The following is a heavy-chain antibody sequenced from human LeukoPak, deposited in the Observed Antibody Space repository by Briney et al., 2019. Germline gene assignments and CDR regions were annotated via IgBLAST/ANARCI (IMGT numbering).Heavy chain of an antibody. CDR3: AKVEYSSSSHFDY. Sequence: GGSLRLSCAASGFTFSSYGMHWVRQAPGKGLEWVAFIRYDGSNKYYADSVKGRFTISRDNSKNTLYLQMNSLRAEDTAVYYCAKVEYSSSSHFDYWGQGTLVTVSS. CDR2: IRYDGSNK. CDR1: GFTFSSYG. V-gene: IGHV3-30*02. D-gene: IGHD6-6*01. J-gene: IGHJ4*02.